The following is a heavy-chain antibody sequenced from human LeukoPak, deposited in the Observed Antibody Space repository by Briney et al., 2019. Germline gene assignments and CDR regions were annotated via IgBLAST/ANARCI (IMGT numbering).Heavy chain of an antibody. CDR2: IYTSGST. V-gene: IGHV4-4*07. CDR1: GGSISSYY. D-gene: IGHD6-6*01. CDR3: ARDLISSSSLSNFDP. J-gene: IGHJ5*02. Sequence: PSETLSLTCTVSGGSISSYYWSWIRQPAGKGLEWIGRIYTSGSTNYNPSLKSRVTMSVDTSKNQFSLKLSSVTAADTAVYYCARDLISSSSLSNFDPWGQGTLVTVSS.